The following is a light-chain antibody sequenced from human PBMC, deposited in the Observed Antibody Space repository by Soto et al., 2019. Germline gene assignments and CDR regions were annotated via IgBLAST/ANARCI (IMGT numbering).Light chain of an antibody. Sequence: QSALTQPASVSGSPGQSITISCTGTSSDVGGYNYVSWYQQHPGKAPKLLIYDVSNRPSGVSNRFSGSKSGNTDSLTISGLQAENEADYYCSSYTSSRTLHVVFGGGPKVTVL. CDR1: SSDVGGYNY. J-gene: IGLJ2*01. V-gene: IGLV2-14*01. CDR2: DVS. CDR3: SSYTSSRTLHVV.